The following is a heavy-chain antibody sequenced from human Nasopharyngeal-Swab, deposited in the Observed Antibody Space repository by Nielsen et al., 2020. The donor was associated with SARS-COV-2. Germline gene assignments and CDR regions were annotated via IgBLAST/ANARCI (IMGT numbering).Heavy chain of an antibody. Sequence: LKISCAASGFTFSSYEMNWVRQAPGKGLEWVSYISSSGSTIYYADSVKGRFTISRDNAKNSLYLQVNSLRAEDTAVYYCARGFGSSSYAYFQHWGQGTLVTVSS. V-gene: IGHV3-48*03. D-gene: IGHD6-6*01. J-gene: IGHJ1*01. CDR2: ISSSGSTI. CDR3: ARGFGSSSYAYFQH. CDR1: GFTFSSYE.